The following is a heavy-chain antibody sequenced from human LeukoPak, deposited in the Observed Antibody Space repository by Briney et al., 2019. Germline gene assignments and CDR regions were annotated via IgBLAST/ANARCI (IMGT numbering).Heavy chain of an antibody. J-gene: IGHJ6*03. CDR3: ARAGITVTTTPYYYYYYMDV. D-gene: IGHD4-17*01. CDR1: GYTFTGYY. CDR2: INPNSGGT. V-gene: IGHV1-2*02. Sequence: ASVKVSCKASGYTFTGYYMHWVRQAPGQGLEWMGWINPNSGGTNYAQKFQGRVTMTRDTSISTAYVELSRLRSDDTAVYYCARAGITVTTTPYYYYYYMDVWGKGTTVTVSS.